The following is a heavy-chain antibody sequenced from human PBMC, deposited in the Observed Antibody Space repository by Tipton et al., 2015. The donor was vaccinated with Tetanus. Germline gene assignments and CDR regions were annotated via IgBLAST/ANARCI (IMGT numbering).Heavy chain of an antibody. CDR2: IYYSGST. V-gene: IGHV4-61*01. CDR1: GGSISSSSYY. Sequence: TLSLTCIVSGGSISSSSYYWSWIRQPPGKGLEWIGYIYYSGSTNYNPSLKSRVTISVDTSKNQFSLKLSSVTAADTAVYYCARAGGGSWGNFDYWGQGTLVTVSS. CDR3: ARAGGGSWGNFDY. D-gene: IGHD6-13*01. J-gene: IGHJ4*02.